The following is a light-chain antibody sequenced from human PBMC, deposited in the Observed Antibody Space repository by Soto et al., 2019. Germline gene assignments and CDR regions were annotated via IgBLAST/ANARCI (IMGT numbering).Light chain of an antibody. J-gene: IGKJ1*01. Sequence: DIPMTQSPSSLSASVGDRVAITCRASQDISNYLAWYQQKPGKVPKLLIYTASTLQSGVPSRFSGSGSGTDFTLTISSLQPEDVATYYCQKYDSGQWTFGQGTKVEIK. CDR3: QKYDSGQWT. CDR2: TAS. V-gene: IGKV1-27*01. CDR1: QDISNY.